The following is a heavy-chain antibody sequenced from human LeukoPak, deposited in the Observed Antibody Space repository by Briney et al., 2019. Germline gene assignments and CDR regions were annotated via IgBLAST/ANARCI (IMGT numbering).Heavy chain of an antibody. J-gene: IGHJ3*02. CDR2: IYYSGST. D-gene: IGHD1-26*01. Sequence: SETLSLTCTVSGGSISSGDYYWSWIRQHLGKGLEWIGYIYYSGSTYYNPSLKSRVTISLDTSENQFSLKLSSVTAADTAVYYCARRPWDDAFDIWGQGTMVTVSS. CDR3: ARRPWDDAFDI. CDR1: GGSISSGDYY. V-gene: IGHV4-31*03.